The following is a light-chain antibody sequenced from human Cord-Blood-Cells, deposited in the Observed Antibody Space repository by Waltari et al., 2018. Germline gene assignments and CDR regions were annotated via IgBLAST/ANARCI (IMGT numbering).Light chain of an antibody. CDR2: GAS. Sequence: EIVMTQSPATLSVSPGERATLSCRASQRVSSNLAWYQQKPGQAPRLLIYGASTRATGIPARFSGSGSGTEFTLTISSLQSEDVAVYYCQQYNNWPPAFGQGTKVEIK. J-gene: IGKJ1*01. V-gene: IGKV3-15*01. CDR3: QQYNNWPPA. CDR1: QRVSSN.